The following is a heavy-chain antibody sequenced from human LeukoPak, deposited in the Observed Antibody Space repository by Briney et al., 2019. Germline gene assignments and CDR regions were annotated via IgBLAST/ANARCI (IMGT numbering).Heavy chain of an antibody. Sequence: PGGSLRLSCAASGFTFSSYGMHWVRQAPGKGLEWVAVISYDGSNKCYADSVKGRFTISRDNSKNTLYLQMNSLRAEDTAVYYCAGYFDYWGQGTLVTVSS. CDR2: ISYDGSNK. CDR1: GFTFSSYG. CDR3: AGYFDY. J-gene: IGHJ4*02. V-gene: IGHV3-30*03.